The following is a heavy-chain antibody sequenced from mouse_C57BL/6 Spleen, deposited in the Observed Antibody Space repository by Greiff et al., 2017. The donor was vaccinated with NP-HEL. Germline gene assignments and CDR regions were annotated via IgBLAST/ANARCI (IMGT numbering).Heavy chain of an antibody. CDR3: ARDKITTVVANWYFDV. D-gene: IGHD1-1*01. V-gene: IGHV5-4*01. J-gene: IGHJ1*03. CDR2: ISDGGSYT. CDR1: GFTFSSYA. Sequence: DVMLVESGGGLVKPGGSLKLSCAASGFTFSSYAMSWVRQTPEKRLEWVATISDGGSYTYYPDNVKGRFTISRDNAKNNLYLQMSHLKSEDTAMYYCARDKITTVVANWYFDVWGTGTTVTVSS.